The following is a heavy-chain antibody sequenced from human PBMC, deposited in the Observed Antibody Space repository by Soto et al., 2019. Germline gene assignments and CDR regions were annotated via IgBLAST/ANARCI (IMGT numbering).Heavy chain of an antibody. CDR2: INHSGST. J-gene: IGHJ6*02. D-gene: IGHD5-18*01. CDR3: ARAGLRDLYYGMDV. Sequence: PSETLSLTCAVYGGSFSGYYWSWIRQPPGKGLEWIGEINHSGSTNYNPSLKSRVTISVDTSKNQFSLKLSSVTAADTAVYYCARAGLRDLYYGMDVWGQGTTVTVSS. V-gene: IGHV4-34*01. CDR1: GGSFSGYY.